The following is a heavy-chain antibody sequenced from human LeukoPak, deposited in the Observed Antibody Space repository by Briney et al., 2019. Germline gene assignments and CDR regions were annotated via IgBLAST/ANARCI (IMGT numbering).Heavy chain of an antibody. V-gene: IGHV4-38-2*01. J-gene: IGHJ4*02. D-gene: IGHD3-22*01. CDR3: ARGGPYYYDSSDC. CDR2: ILHSGRT. CDR1: GYSISSGNY. Sequence: SETLSLTCAVSGYSISSGNYWGWIRKPPGKGLDWTGRILHSGRTHYNPSLQIRVTISVDTSKNQFSLKVDSVTAADTAVYYCARGGPYYYDSSDCWGQGTLVTVSS.